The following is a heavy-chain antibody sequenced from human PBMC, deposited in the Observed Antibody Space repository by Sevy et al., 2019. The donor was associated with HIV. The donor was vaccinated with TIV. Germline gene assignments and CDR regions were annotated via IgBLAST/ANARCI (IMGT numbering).Heavy chain of an antibody. J-gene: IGHJ4*02. CDR2: ISGSGGST. V-gene: IGHV3-23*01. CDR3: AAGELLSLFDY. CDR1: GFTFSSHA. Sequence: GGSLRLSCAASGFTFSSHAMSWVRQAPGKGLEWVSAISGSGGSTYYADSVKGRFTISRDNSKNTLYLQMNSLRAEDTAVYYCAAGELLSLFDYWGQGTLVTVSS. D-gene: IGHD3-10*01.